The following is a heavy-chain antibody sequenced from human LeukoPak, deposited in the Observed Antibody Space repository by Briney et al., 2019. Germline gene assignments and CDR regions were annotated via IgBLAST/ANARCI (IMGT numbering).Heavy chain of an antibody. D-gene: IGHD3-10*01. CDR3: AKDPYGSGSYYDYFDY. V-gene: IGHV3-23*01. J-gene: IGHJ4*02. Sequence: QPGGSLRLSCAASGFTFSSYAMSWVRQAPGKGLEWVSAISGSGGSTYYADSVKGRFTISRDNSKNTLYLQMNSLRAEDTAVYYCAKDPYGSGSYYDYFDYWGQGTLVTVSS. CDR2: ISGSGGST. CDR1: GFTFSSYA.